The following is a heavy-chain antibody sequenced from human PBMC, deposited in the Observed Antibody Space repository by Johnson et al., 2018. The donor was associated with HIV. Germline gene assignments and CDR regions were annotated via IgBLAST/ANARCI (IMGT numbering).Heavy chain of an antibody. Sequence: QVQLVESGGGVVQPGGSLRLSCAASGFTFSSYGMHWVRQAPGKGLEWVAVISYDGSNKYYADSVKGRLTISRDNSKNTLYLQMNSLSAEETAVYYGFIAPDALDSWGQGTMVTVSS. CDR1: GFTFSSYG. J-gene: IGHJ3*02. V-gene: IGHV3-33*05. CDR2: ISYDGSNK. CDR3: FIAPDALDS. D-gene: IGHD6-13*01.